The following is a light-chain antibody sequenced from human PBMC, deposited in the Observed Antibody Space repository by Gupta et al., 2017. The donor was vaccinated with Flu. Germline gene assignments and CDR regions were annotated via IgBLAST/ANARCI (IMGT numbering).Light chain of an antibody. J-gene: IGLJ3*02. CDR3: ATWDDRLNGWV. CDR1: SSNIGNNA. CDR2: YDD. Sequence: QSVLTQPPSVSGAPRQRVTISCSGSSSNIGNNAVNWYQQLPGKAPKHLIYYDDLLPSGVSDRFSGSKSGTSASLAISGLQSEDEADYYCATWDDRLNGWVFGGGTKLTVL. V-gene: IGLV1-36*01.